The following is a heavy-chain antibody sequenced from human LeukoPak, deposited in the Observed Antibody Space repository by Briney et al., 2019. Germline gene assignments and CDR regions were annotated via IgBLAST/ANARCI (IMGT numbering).Heavy chain of an antibody. CDR2: IYSGGST. CDR3: ARLSSGWIDY. CDR1: GGSISSNY. Sequence: PSETLSLTCTVSGGSISSNYMSWVRQAPGKGLEWVSVIYSGGSTYYADSVKGRFTISRDNSKNTLYLQMNSLRAEDTAVYYCARLSSGWIDYWGQGTLVTVSS. V-gene: IGHV3-53*01. D-gene: IGHD3-22*01. J-gene: IGHJ4*02.